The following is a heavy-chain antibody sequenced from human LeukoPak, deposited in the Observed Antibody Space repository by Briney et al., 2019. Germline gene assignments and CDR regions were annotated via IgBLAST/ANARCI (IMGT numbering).Heavy chain of an antibody. D-gene: IGHD6-13*01. J-gene: IGHJ5*02. Sequence: SETLSLTCAVYGGPFSGYYWSWIPQPPGKGLEWIGEINHSGSTNYNPSLKSRVTISVDTSKNQFSLKLSSVTAADTAVYYCASADSSSYFNWFDPWGQGTLVTVSS. CDR1: GGPFSGYY. CDR3: ASADSSSYFNWFDP. V-gene: IGHV4-34*01. CDR2: INHSGST.